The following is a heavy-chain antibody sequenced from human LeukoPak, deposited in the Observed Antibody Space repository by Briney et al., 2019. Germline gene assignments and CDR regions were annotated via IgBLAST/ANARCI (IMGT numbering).Heavy chain of an antibody. CDR1: GYTFTGYY. Sequence: ASVKVSCKASGYTFTGYYMHWVRQAPGQGLEWMGWINPNSGGTNYAQKFQGRVTMTRDTSISTAYMELSRLRSDDTAVYYCARSIFGGYYFDYWGQGTLVTVSS. V-gene: IGHV1-2*02. CDR3: ARSIFGGYYFDY. CDR2: INPNSGGT. J-gene: IGHJ4*02. D-gene: IGHD3-3*02.